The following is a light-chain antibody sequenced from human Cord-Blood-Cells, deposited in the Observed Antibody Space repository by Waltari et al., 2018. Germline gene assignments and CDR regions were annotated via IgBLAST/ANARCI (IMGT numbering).Light chain of an antibody. Sequence: DIQMTQSPSSLSASVGYRVNITCRASQCISTYLNWYQQKPGKAPKLLIYAASSLQSGVPSRFSGSGSGTDFTLTISSLQPEDFATYYCQQSYSTPFTFGPGTKVDIK. CDR3: QQSYSTPFT. J-gene: IGKJ3*01. CDR1: QCISTY. CDR2: AAS. V-gene: IGKV1-39*01.